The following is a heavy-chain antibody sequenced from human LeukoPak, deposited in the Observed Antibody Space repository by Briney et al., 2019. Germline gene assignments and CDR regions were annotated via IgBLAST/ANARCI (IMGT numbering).Heavy chain of an antibody. CDR3: ARGPLFPWPRFDY. V-gene: IGHV1-8*01. Sequence: ASVKVSCKPSGYTFTNYDINWVRQATGQGLEWMGWMNPNSGNTGYAQKFQGRVTMTRNTSISTAYMELSSLRSEDTAVYYCARGPLFPWPRFDYWGQGTLVTVSS. CDR1: GYTFTNYD. D-gene: IGHD3-10*02. J-gene: IGHJ4*02. CDR2: MNPNSGNT.